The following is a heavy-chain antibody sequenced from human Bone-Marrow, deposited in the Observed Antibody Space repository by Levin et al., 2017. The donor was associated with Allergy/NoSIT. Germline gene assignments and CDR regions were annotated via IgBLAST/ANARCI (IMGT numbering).Heavy chain of an antibody. V-gene: IGHV3-73*01. CDR3: TRGAYYDSSGYYYVHCDY. CDR2: IRSKANSYAT. D-gene: IGHD3-22*01. J-gene: IGHJ4*02. Sequence: GGSLRLSCAASGFTFSGSAMHWVRQASGKGLEWVGRIRSKANSYATAYSASVKGRFTISRDDYKNTAYLQMNSLKTEDTAVYYCTRGAYYDSSGYYYVHCDYWGQGTLVTVSA. CDR1: GFTFSGSA.